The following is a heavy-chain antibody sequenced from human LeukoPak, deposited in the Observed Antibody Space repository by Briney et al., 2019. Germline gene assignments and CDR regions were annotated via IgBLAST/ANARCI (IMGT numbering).Heavy chain of an antibody. CDR2: IYTSGST. D-gene: IGHD3-3*01. J-gene: IGHJ4*02. CDR3: ARSPLEYDFWSGRHYYFDY. Sequence: SETLSLTCTVSGGSISSGNYFWSWIRQPAGKGLEWIGRIYTSGSTNYNPSLNSRVTISVDTSKNQFSLKLSSVTAADTAVYYCARSPLEYDFWSGRHYYFDYWGQGTLVTVSS. V-gene: IGHV4-61*02. CDR1: GGSISSGNYF.